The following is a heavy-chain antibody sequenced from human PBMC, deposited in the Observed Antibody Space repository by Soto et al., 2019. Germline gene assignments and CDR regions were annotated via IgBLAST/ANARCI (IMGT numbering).Heavy chain of an antibody. V-gene: IGHV1-3*01. Sequence: QVQLVQSGAEVKKPGASVKVSCKASGYTFTSYAMHWVRQAPGQRLEWMGWINAGNGNTKYSQKFQGRVTITRDTSASTAYMELSSLRSEDTDVYYSAREVIAMVRGVITSFDPWGQGTLVTVSS. CDR2: INAGNGNT. J-gene: IGHJ5*02. CDR3: AREVIAMVRGVITSFDP. CDR1: GYTFTSYA. D-gene: IGHD3-10*01.